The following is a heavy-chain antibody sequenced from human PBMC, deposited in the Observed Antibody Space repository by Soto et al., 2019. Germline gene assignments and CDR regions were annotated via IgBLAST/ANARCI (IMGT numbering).Heavy chain of an antibody. CDR2: IDPSDSYT. J-gene: IGHJ6*01. CDR3: AGSFHLAVAGIFVQCYGMDV. V-gene: IGHV5-10-1*01. Sequence: PGESLKISCKGSGYSFTSYWISWVRQMPGKGLEWMGRIDPSDSYTNYSPSFQGYVTTSADKSISTAYLQWSSLKASDTAMYYCAGSFHLAVAGIFVQCYGMDVWGQGRTVTIS. D-gene: IGHD6-19*01. CDR1: GYSFTSYW.